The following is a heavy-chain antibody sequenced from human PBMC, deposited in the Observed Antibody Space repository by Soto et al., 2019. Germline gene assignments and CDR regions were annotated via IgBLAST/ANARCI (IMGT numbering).Heavy chain of an antibody. CDR1: GGSISSGDYY. CDR3: ARDLYYYGMDV. V-gene: IGHV4-30-4*01. J-gene: IGHJ6*02. Sequence: QVQLQESGPGLVKPSQTLSLTCTVSGGSISSGDYYWSWIRQPPGKGLEWIGYIYHSESAFYNPSLKSRITMSIDTATNRFSLRLASVSGADTAVYFCARDLYYYGMDVWGPGTTVTVSS. CDR2: IYHSESA.